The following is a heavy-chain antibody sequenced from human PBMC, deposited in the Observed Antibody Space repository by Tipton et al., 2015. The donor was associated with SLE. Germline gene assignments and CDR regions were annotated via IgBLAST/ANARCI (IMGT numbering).Heavy chain of an antibody. Sequence: TLSLTCTVSGGSISSYYWSWIRQPPGKGLEWIGYIYYSGSTNYNPSLKSRVTISVDTSKNQFSLKLSSVTAADTAVYYCARDGGGMAGAGFDYWGQGTLGTVSS. CDR1: GGSISSYY. CDR2: IYYSGST. CDR3: ARDGGGMAGAGFDY. J-gene: IGHJ4*02. V-gene: IGHV4-59*01. D-gene: IGHD6-13*01.